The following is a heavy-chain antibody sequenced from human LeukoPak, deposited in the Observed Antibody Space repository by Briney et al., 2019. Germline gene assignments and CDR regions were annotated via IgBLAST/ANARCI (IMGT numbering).Heavy chain of an antibody. D-gene: IGHD2-2*01. CDR1: GYSFTSYW. CDR3: ARIGYCSSTSCFPFDY. CDR2: IYPGDSDT. Sequence: GESLKISCKGSGYSFTSYWIGWVRQMPGKGLEWMGIIYPGDSDTRYSPSFQGQVTISADKSISTAYLQWSSLEASDTAMYYCARIGYCSSTSCFPFDYWGQGTLVTVSS. V-gene: IGHV5-51*01. J-gene: IGHJ4*02.